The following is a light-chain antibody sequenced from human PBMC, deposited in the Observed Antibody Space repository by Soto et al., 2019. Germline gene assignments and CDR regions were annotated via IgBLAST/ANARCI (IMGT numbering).Light chain of an antibody. CDR1: RSVSTQ. CDR2: AAS. V-gene: IGKV1-39*01. CDR3: QQSYSTLLT. J-gene: IGKJ5*01. Sequence: DIQMTQSPSSLSASVEDRVIITCRASRSVSTQLNWYQQKPGQAPKLLIFAASNPPHGIPSRFRGRRSGHAFTLTISSLQPEDFATYYCQQSYSTLLTFGQGTRLEIK.